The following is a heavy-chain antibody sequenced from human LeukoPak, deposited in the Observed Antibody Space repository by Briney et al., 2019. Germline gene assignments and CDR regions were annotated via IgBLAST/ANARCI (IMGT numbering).Heavy chain of an antibody. D-gene: IGHD5-18*01. CDR3: ARDGDSYGPDYYYYYGMDV. V-gene: IGHV1-46*01. Sequence: ASVKVSCKASGYTFTSYYMHWVRQAPGQELEWMGIINPSGGSTSYAQKFQGRVTMTRDTSTSTVYMELSSLRSEDTAVYYCARDGDSYGPDYYYYYGMDVWGQGTTVTVSS. CDR1: GYTFTSYY. J-gene: IGHJ6*02. CDR2: INPSGGST.